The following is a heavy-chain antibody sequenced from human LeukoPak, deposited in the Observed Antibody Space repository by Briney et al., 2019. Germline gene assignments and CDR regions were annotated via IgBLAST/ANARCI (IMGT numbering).Heavy chain of an antibody. V-gene: IGHV3-30-3*01. CDR3: ARGFVLGAAKNYFDY. Sequence: GGSLRLSCAASGFTFTNYALHSVRQAPGKGLEWVAVISYDGTNKYYADSVKGRFTISRDNSKNTLSLQMNSLRAEDTALYYCARGFVLGAAKNYFDYWGQGALVTVSS. CDR1: GFTFTNYA. J-gene: IGHJ4*02. CDR2: ISYDGTNK. D-gene: IGHD2-21*02.